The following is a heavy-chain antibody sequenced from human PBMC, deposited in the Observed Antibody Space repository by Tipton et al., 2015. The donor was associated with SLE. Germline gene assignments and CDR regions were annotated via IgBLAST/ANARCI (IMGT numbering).Heavy chain of an antibody. Sequence: QSGAEVKKPGASVKVSCKASEYTFTEYFLHWVRQAPGQGLEWMGRINPNSGDTNFAQKFQGRVTIATDESTSTAYMELSSLRSDDTAVYYCAREAVGSGFGAFDIWGQGTMVTVSS. V-gene: IGHV1-2*06. D-gene: IGHD3-3*01. CDR2: INPNSGDT. J-gene: IGHJ3*02. CDR1: EYTFTEYF. CDR3: AREAVGSGFGAFDI.